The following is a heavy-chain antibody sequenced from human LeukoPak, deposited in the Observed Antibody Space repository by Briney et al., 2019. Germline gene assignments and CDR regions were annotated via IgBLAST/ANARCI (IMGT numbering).Heavy chain of an antibody. Sequence: GRSLRLSCAASGFTVSSNYMSWVRQAAGKGLEWVSVIYRGGSTYYADSVQGRFTISRDNSKTTLYLQMNSLRAEDTAVYYCASANYSPSVRYMDVWGKGTTVTVSS. CDR1: GFTVSSNY. CDR3: ASANYSPSVRYMDV. D-gene: IGHD4-11*01. J-gene: IGHJ6*03. V-gene: IGHV3-53*01. CDR2: IYRGGST.